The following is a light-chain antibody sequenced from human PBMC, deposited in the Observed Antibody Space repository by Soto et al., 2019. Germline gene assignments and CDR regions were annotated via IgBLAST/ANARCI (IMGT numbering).Light chain of an antibody. V-gene: IGLV1-40*01. Sequence: QSVLTQPPSVSGAPGQRVTISCTGSSSNIGARYDVHWYQQLPGTAPKLLIYANTNRPSGVPDRFSGSKSGTSASLAITGLQAEDEADYYCQSYDNSLSGWVFGGGTKLTVL. CDR1: SSNIGARYD. CDR2: ANT. CDR3: QSYDNSLSGWV. J-gene: IGLJ3*02.